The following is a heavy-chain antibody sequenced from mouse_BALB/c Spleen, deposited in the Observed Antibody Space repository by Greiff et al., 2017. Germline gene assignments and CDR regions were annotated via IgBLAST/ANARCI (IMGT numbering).Heavy chain of an antibody. V-gene: IGHV5-6-2*01. CDR2: INSNGGST. CDR3: ARQADGYPYYFDY. Sequence: EVQGVESGGGLVKLGGSLKLSCAASGFTFSSYYMSWVRQTPEKRLELVAAINSNGGSTYYPDTVKGRFTISRDNAKNTLYLQMSSLKSEDTALYYCARQADGYPYYFDYWGQGTTLTVSS. D-gene: IGHD2-3*01. J-gene: IGHJ2*01. CDR1: GFTFSSYY.